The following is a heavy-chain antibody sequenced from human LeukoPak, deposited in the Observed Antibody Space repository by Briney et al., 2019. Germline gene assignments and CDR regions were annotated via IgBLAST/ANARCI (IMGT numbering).Heavy chain of an antibody. Sequence: SETLSLTCAVCGVSFSGYYWSWIRQPPGKGLEWIGEINHSGSTNYNPSLKSRVTISVDTSKNQFSLKLSSVTAADTAVYYCARGRVVLNYDYVWGSRQFDPWGQGTLVTVSS. CDR2: INHSGST. CDR1: GVSFSGYY. CDR3: ARGRVVLNYDYVWGSRQFDP. D-gene: IGHD3-16*01. V-gene: IGHV4-34*01. J-gene: IGHJ5*02.